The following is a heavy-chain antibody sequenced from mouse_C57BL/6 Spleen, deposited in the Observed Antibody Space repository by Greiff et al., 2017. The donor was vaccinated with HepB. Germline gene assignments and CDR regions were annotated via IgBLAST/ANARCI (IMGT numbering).Heavy chain of an antibody. CDR2: IYPGDGDT. V-gene: IGHV1-80*01. D-gene: IGHD4-1*01. CDR1: GYAFSSYW. CDR3: ARGEALTGSYYFDY. J-gene: IGHJ2*01. Sequence: QVQLQQSGAELVKPGASVKISCKASGYAFSSYWMNWVKQRPGKGLEWIGQIYPGDGDTNYNGKFKGKATLTADKSSSTAYMQLSSLTSEDSAVYFCARGEALTGSYYFDYWGQGTTRTVSS.